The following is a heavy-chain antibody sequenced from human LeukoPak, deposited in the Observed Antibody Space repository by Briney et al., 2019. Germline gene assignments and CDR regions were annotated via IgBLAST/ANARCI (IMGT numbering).Heavy chain of an antibody. D-gene: IGHD3-10*01. CDR3: ANLNYGSGSYYSEYFQH. CDR2: IIHSGST. Sequence: PSETLSLTCAVYGGSLSGYYWTWIRQPPGKGLEWIGEIIHSGSTNYNPSLKSRVTISVDTSKNQFSLKLSSVTAADTAVYYCANLNYGSGSYYSEYFQHWGQGTLVTVSS. J-gene: IGHJ1*01. V-gene: IGHV4-34*12. CDR1: GGSLSGYY.